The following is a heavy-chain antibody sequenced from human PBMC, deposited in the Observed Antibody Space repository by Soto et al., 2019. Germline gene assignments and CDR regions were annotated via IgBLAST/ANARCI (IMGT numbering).Heavy chain of an antibody. V-gene: IGHV3-30-3*01. CDR3: ARVWGSRIMITFGGVDY. Sequence: GGSLRLSCAASGFTFSSYAMHWVRQAPGKGLEWVAVISYDGSNKYYADSVKGRFTISRDNSKNTLYLQMNSVRAEDTAVYYCARVWGSRIMITFGGVDYWGQGTLVTVSS. D-gene: IGHD3-16*01. J-gene: IGHJ4*02. CDR1: GFTFSSYA. CDR2: ISYDGSNK.